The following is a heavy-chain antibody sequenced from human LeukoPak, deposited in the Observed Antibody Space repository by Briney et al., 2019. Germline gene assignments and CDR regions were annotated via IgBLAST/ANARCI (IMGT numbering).Heavy chain of an antibody. Sequence: GGSLRLSCAASGFIFSDYNMRWVRRVPGKGLEWVSIISGDGGRTSYADSVKGRVTISRDNSKNSLYLQMNSLRTEDTAFYYCAKDVSGSIDSWGQGTLVTVSS. CDR3: AKDVSGSIDS. D-gene: IGHD5/OR15-5a*01. V-gene: IGHV3-43*02. J-gene: IGHJ4*02. CDR1: GFIFSDYN. CDR2: ISGDGGRT.